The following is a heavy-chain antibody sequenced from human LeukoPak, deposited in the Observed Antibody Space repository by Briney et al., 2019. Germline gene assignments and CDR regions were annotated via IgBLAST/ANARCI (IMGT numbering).Heavy chain of an antibody. CDR1: GFTFSAFS. Sequence: KPGGSLRLSCAASGFTFSAFSMNWVRQAPGKGLEWVSAISGSSSHIFYADSVKGRFTISRDNANNSLYLRMNSLRAEDTAVYYCGRAEDRDSSGWYFYGRDVWGQGTTVSVS. D-gene: IGHD6-19*01. CDR3: GRAEDRDSSGWYFYGRDV. V-gene: IGHV3-21*01. J-gene: IGHJ6*02. CDR2: ISGSSSHI.